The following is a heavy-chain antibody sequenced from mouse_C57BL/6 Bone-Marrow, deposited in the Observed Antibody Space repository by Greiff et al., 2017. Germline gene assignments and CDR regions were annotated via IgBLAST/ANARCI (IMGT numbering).Heavy chain of an antibody. J-gene: IGHJ2*01. V-gene: IGHV5-4*01. D-gene: IGHD1-1*01. CDR1: GFTFSSYA. CDR2: ISDGGSYT. CDR3: ARDYGSSYGYCDY. Sequence: EVQLVESGGGLVKPGGSLKLSCAASGFTFSSYAMSWVRQTPEKRLEWVATISDGGSYTYYPDNVKGRFTISRDNAKNNLYLQMSHLKSEDTAMYYCARDYGSSYGYCDYWGQGTTLTVSS.